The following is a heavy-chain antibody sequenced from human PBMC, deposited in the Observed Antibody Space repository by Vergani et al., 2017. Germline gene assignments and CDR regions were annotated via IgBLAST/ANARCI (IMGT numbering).Heavy chain of an antibody. CDR3: ARAPVAGNCFDP. Sequence: QVQLQESGPGLVKPSQTLSLTCIVSGGSINSGGYFWSWIRQHPGKGLEWVGYISYTGSTTYNPSLKSRVIVSVDTTKNQFSLKLTSVTAADTAIYYCARAPVAGNCFDPLGQGTLVTVSS. J-gene: IGHJ5*02. CDR2: ISYTGST. D-gene: IGHD6-19*01. V-gene: IGHV4-31*02. CDR1: GGSINSGGYF.